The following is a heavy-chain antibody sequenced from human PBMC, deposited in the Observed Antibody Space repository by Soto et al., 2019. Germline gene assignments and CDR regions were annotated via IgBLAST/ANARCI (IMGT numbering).Heavy chain of an antibody. V-gene: IGHV1-46*01. CDR2: VNPSGGST. CDR1: GYIFTAYS. J-gene: IGHJ1*01. Sequence: ASVTVSCKASGYIFTAYSMHWVRQAPGQGLEWMGVVNPSGGSTNYAQKLQGRSTMTRDTSTSTVYMDLSSLTSEDTAVYYCARAENCSDGICYSEYFQRWGQGTLVTVSS. CDR3: ARAENCSDGICYSEYFQR. D-gene: IGHD2-15*01.